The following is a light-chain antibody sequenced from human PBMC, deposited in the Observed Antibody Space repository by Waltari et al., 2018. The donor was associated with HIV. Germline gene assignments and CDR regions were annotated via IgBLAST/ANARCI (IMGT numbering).Light chain of an antibody. CDR3: QVWDSRSDHPV. CDR2: ADS. Sequence: SYVLTQPPSVSVAPGQTARITCGGNNIGSKTVHWYQQSPGQAPVLVVHADSDRPSGIPERFSGSNSGNTATLTSSRVEAGDEADYYCQVWDSRSDHPVLGGGTRLTVL. V-gene: IGLV3-21*02. J-gene: IGLJ3*02. CDR1: NIGSKT.